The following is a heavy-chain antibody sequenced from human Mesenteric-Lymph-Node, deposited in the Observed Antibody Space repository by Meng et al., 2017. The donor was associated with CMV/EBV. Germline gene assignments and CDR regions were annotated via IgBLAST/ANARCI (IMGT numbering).Heavy chain of an antibody. CDR1: RSHY. Sequence: RSHYMSWVRQAPGKGLEWFSVIYSGGSTYYADYVKVRFTISRDKSKNMMYLQMNSLRAEDTDVYYCARDLRDYYDSSGYYGDAFDIWGQGTMVTVSS. CDR2: IYSGGST. D-gene: IGHD3-22*01. J-gene: IGHJ3*02. CDR3: ARDLRDYYDSSGYYGDAFDI. V-gene: IGHV3-53*01.